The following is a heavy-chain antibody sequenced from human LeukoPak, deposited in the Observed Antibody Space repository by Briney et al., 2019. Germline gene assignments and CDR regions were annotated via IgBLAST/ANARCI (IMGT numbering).Heavy chain of an antibody. V-gene: IGHV1-2*02. CDR2: INPNSGGT. Sequence: SVKVPCKASGYTFTGYYMHWVRQAPGQGLEWMGWINPNSGGTNYAQKFQGRVTMTRDTSISTAYMELSRLRSDDTAVYYCARGGIAAAGSNYYYYGMDVWGQGATVTVSS. CDR3: ARGGIAAAGSNYYYYGMDV. J-gene: IGHJ6*02. D-gene: IGHD6-13*01. CDR1: GYTFTGYY.